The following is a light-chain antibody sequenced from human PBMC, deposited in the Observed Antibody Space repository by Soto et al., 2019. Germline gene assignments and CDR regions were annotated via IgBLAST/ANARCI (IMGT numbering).Light chain of an antibody. CDR2: KAS. CDR3: QQYLNRWT. J-gene: IGKJ1*01. V-gene: IGKV1-5*03. Sequence: DIQMTQSPSTLSASEGDRVTITCRASQSISTWLAWYQQKPGKAPKLLIYKASSLEGGVPSRFSGSGSGTEFTLTISSLQPDDFATYYCQQYLNRWTFGQGTKV. CDR1: QSISTW.